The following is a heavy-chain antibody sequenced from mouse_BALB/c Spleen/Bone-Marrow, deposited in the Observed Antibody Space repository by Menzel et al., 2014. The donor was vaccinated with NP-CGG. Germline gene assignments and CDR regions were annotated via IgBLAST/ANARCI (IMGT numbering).Heavy chain of an antibody. J-gene: IGHJ3*01. D-gene: IGHD2-3*01. CDR1: GFDFSGFW. V-gene: IGHV4-1*02. CDR2: INPDSRTI. CDR3: ARLGYYGGFAY. Sequence: DVQLQESGGGLVQPGRSLKISCAASGFDFSGFWMGWIRLAPGKGLEWIGEINPDSRTINYSPFLKDRFIISRDNAKNTLYLHMSKVRSEDTALYYCARLGYYGGFAYWGQGTLVTVSA.